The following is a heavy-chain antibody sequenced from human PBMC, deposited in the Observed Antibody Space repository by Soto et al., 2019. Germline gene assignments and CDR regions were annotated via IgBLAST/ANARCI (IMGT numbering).Heavy chain of an antibody. CDR1: GFTFSSYA. J-gene: IGHJ4*02. V-gene: IGHV3-23*01. D-gene: IGHD2-8*01. CDR2: ISGSGGST. Sequence: VQLLESGGGLVQPGGSLRLSCAASGFTFSSYAMSWVRQAPGQGLEWVSAISGSGGSTYYADSVKGRFTITRDNSKNTPYLQMNSVRAEDTAVDSCAKLEGIVLMELFDYWGQGTLVTVSS. CDR3: AKLEGIVLMELFDY.